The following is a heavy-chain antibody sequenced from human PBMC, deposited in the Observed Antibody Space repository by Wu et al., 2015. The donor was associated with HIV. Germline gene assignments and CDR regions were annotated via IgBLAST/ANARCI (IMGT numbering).Heavy chain of an antibody. D-gene: IGHD4-17*01. CDR1: GGTFSTNA. CDR3: ARDGDYLDN. J-gene: IGHJ4*02. CDR2: IIPIFDKG. Sequence: QVQLVQSGTEVKKPGSSVKVSCKTSGGTFSTNAISWVRQAPGQGLEWMGGIIPIFDKGTYGKKFQGRVTITTDESTKTVYMELRSLRSEDTAVYYCARDGDYLDNWGQGTLVIVSA. V-gene: IGHV1-69*05.